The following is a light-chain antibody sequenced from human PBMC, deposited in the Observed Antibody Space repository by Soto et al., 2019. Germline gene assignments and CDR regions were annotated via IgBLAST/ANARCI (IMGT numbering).Light chain of an antibody. V-gene: IGLV2-8*01. J-gene: IGLJ2*01. CDR1: SSDVGDYNY. CDR2: EVN. Sequence: QSALTQPPAASGSPGQSVTISCTGTSSDVGDYNYVSWYQQHPGRAPKLMIYEVNKRPSGVPDRFSGSKSGNTASLTVSGLQAEDEADYYCSSYAGKGVFGRGTKLTVL. CDR3: SSYAGKGV.